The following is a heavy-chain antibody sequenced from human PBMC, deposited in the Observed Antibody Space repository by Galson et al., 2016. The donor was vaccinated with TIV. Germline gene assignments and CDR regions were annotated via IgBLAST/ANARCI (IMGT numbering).Heavy chain of an antibody. CDR2: IAYDGSYK. D-gene: IGHD3-3*01. CDR3: AKEENSGYYPNDGFDF. V-gene: IGHV3-30*18. Sequence: SLRLSCAASGFTFSSYNMHWVRQAPGKGLEWVAVIAYDGSYKHYAGSVKGRFTVSRDNSETTLDLQMNSLGAEDTALYYCAKEENSGYYPNDGFDFWGQGTIVTGS. J-gene: IGHJ3*01. CDR1: GFTFSSYN.